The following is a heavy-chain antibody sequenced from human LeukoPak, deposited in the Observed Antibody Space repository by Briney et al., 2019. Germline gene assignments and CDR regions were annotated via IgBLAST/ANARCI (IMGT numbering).Heavy chain of an antibody. V-gene: IGHV3-21*01. CDR3: ARENHLSYSSGWPGYYFDY. J-gene: IGHJ4*02. D-gene: IGHD6-19*01. CDR2: ISSSSSYI. CDR1: GFTFSSYS. Sequence: PGGSLRLSCAASGFTFSSYSMNWVRQAPGKGLEWVSSISSSSSYIYYADSVKGRFTISRDNAKNSLYLQMNSLRAEDTAVYYCARENHLSYSSGWPGYYFDYWGQGTLVTVSS.